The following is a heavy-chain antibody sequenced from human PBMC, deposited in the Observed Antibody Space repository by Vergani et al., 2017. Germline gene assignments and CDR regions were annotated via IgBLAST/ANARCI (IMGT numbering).Heavy chain of an antibody. J-gene: IGHJ5*02. D-gene: IGHD6-19*01. CDR1: GGSFSGYY. CDR2: INHSGST. Sequence: QVQLQQWGAGLLKPSETLSLTCAVYGGSFSGYYWSWIRQPPGKGLEWIGEINHSGSTNYNPSLKSRVTISVDTSKNQFSLKLSSVTAADTAVYYCARDFDSSGWYWFDPWGQGTLVTVSS. V-gene: IGHV4-34*01. CDR3: ARDFDSSGWYWFDP.